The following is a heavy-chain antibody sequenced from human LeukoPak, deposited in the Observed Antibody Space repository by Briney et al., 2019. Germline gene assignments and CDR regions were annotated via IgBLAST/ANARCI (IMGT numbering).Heavy chain of an antibody. Sequence: PSETLSLTCAVYGGSFSGYYWSWIRQPPGKGLEWIGEINHSGSTNYNPSLKSRVTISVDTSKNQFSLKLSSVTAADTAVYYCARDCGSSWPRAFDYWGQGTLVTVSS. CDR2: INHSGST. CDR1: GGSFSGYY. J-gene: IGHJ4*02. V-gene: IGHV4-34*01. CDR3: ARDCGSSWPRAFDY. D-gene: IGHD6-13*01.